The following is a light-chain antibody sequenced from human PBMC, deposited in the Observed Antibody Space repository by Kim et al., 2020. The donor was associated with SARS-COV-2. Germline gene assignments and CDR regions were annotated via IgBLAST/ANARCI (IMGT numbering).Light chain of an antibody. CDR1: QSVGSI. Sequence: VMTQSPATLSVSPGERATLSCRASQSVGSILAWYQQRPGQPPRLLIYDASTRATGIPARFSGSGSGTEFTLTISSLQSEEFAVYYCQQCNNWPPTFGQGTKVDIK. V-gene: IGKV3-15*01. J-gene: IGKJ1*01. CDR3: QQCNNWPPT. CDR2: DAS.